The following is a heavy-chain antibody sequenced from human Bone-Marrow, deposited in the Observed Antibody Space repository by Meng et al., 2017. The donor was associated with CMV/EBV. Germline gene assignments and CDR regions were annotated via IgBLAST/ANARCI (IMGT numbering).Heavy chain of an antibody. CDR1: GGSFSGYY. CDR2: INHSGST. V-gene: IGHV4-34*01. D-gene: IGHD4-17*01. Sequence: LTGAVYGGSFSGYYWSWIRQPPGKGLEWIGEINHSGSTNYNPSLKSRVTISVDTSKNQFSLKLSSVTAADTAVYYCARGTATGWFDPWGQGTLVTVSS. CDR3: ARGTATGWFDP. J-gene: IGHJ5*02.